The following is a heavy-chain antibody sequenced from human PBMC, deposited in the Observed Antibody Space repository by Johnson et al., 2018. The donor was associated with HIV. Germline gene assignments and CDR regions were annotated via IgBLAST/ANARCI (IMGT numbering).Heavy chain of an antibody. CDR2: ISSSGTTM. Sequence: QVQLVESGGNLVKPGGSLRLSCAASGFSFSDYYMSWIRQAPGKGLEWVSYISSSGTTMYYSDSVKGRFTISRDNANNSLHLQMNRLRAEDTAVYYCARTSSGSRNAFDIWGQGTMVTVSS. CDR3: ARTSSGSRNAFDI. V-gene: IGHV3-11*04. J-gene: IGHJ3*02. D-gene: IGHD3-10*01. CDR1: GFSFSDYY.